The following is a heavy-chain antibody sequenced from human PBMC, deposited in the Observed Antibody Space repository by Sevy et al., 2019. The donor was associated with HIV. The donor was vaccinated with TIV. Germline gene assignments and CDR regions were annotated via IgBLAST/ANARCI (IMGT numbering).Heavy chain of an antibody. V-gene: IGHV3-30*18. CDR1: GFTFSSYG. CDR2: ISYDGSNK. Sequence: GGSLRLSCAASGFTFSSYGMHWVRQAPGKGLEWVAVISYDGSNKYYADSVKGRFTISRDNSKNTLYLQMNSLRAEDMAVYYCAKVAYDSSGYGAFDIWGQGTMVTVSS. CDR3: AKVAYDSSGYGAFDI. J-gene: IGHJ3*02. D-gene: IGHD3-22*01.